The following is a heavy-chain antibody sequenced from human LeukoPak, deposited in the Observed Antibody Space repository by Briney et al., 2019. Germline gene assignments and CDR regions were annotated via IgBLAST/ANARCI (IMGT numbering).Heavy chain of an antibody. J-gene: IGHJ6*03. Sequence: LSLTCAVSGGSISSNSYYWGWIRQPPGKGLEWISYISGSGFTIHYADSVKGRFTISRDNAKNSLYLQMNSLRAEDAAVYYCARGVPKTSYYYYYMDVWGKGTTVTVSS. V-gene: IGHV3-11*04. D-gene: IGHD4-11*01. CDR1: GGSISSNSYY. CDR2: ISGSGFTI. CDR3: ARGVPKTSYYYYYMDV.